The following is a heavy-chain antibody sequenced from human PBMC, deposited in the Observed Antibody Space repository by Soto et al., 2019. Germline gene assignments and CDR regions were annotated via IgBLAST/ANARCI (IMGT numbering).Heavy chain of an antibody. D-gene: IGHD3-16*01. Sequence: SSVKVSCKASGCTFSSYAISWVRQAPAQWLEWMGGIIPIFGTANYAQKFQGRVTITADKSTSTAYMELSSLRSEDTAVYYCARGETTRLVGDYYYGMDVWGQGTTVTVSS. J-gene: IGHJ6*02. V-gene: IGHV1-69*06. CDR1: GCTFSSYA. CDR3: ARGETTRLVGDYYYGMDV. CDR2: IIPIFGTA.